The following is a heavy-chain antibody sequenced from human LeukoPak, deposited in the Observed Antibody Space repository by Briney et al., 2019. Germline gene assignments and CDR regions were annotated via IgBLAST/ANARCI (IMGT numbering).Heavy chain of an antibody. Sequence: SETLSLTCSVSGGSMSSNYWSWIRQPPGKGLEWIGYIYYSGSTNYNPSLKSRVTISVDTSKNQFSLKLSSVTAADTAVYYCARGPPELGNFDYWGQGTLVTVSS. CDR3: ARGPPELGNFDY. J-gene: IGHJ4*02. CDR1: GGSMSSNY. D-gene: IGHD7-27*01. CDR2: IYYSGST. V-gene: IGHV4-59*01.